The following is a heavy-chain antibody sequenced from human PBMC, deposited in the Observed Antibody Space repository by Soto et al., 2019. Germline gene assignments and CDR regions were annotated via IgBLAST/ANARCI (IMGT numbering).Heavy chain of an antibody. J-gene: IGHJ5*02. D-gene: IGHD3-9*01. CDR2: ISTYNGNT. V-gene: IGHV1-18*01. CDR1: GYTFTSYG. CDR3: ARADYDTLTGYRDLDP. Sequence: QVQLVQSGAEVKKPGASVKVSCKASGYTFTSYGISWVRQAPGQGLEWMGWISTYNGNTKYAQRLLDRLTMTTDTSTSTAYMELGSLRSDDTAVFYCARADYDTLTGYRDLDPWGQGTLVTVSS.